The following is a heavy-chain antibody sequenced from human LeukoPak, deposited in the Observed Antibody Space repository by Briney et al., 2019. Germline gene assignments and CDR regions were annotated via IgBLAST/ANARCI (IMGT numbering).Heavy chain of an antibody. CDR2: IKSQTYGETT. V-gene: IGHV3-15*01. Sequence: GGSLRLSCAASGFTFTNAWMSWVRQAPGKGLEWVGRIKSQTYGETTDYAAPVKGEFTISRDDSQNTVYLQMNSLKTEDTAVYYCTTAPDRSDYWGQGTLVTVSS. CDR1: GFTFTNAW. J-gene: IGHJ4*02. CDR3: TTAPDRSDY.